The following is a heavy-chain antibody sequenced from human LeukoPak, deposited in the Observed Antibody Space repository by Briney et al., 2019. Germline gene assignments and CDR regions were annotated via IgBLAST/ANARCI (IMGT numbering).Heavy chain of an antibody. D-gene: IGHD2-15*01. Sequence: GKGLEWVSAISGSGGATYYADSVKGRFTISRDNSRNTLYLQMNSLRAEDTAVYYCAKDCSFWGQGTLVTVSS. CDR2: ISGSGGAT. V-gene: IGHV3-23*01. J-gene: IGHJ4*02. CDR3: AKDCSF.